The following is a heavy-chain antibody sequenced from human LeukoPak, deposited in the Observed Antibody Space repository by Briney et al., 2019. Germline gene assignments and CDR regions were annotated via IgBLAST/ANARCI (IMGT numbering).Heavy chain of an antibody. Sequence: SETLSLTCTVSGGSISSHYWSWVRQPPGKGLEWIGNIYDSESTHYKSSLKSRVTISVDTSKNQFSLRLSSVTAADTAVYYCARVLQNCYYLDVWGKGTTVTVSS. CDR1: GGSISSHY. V-gene: IGHV4-59*11. CDR2: IYDSEST. D-gene: IGHD3-3*01. CDR3: ARVLQNCYYLDV. J-gene: IGHJ6*03.